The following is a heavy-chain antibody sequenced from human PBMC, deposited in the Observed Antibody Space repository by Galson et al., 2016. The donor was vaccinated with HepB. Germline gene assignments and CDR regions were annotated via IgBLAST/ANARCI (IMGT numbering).Heavy chain of an antibody. CDR1: GYTFNNHG. CDR3: ARDLVTAAGQYFRH. Sequence: SVKVSCRASGYTFNNHGISWVRQAPGQGLEWMGCISAYNGNTNYAQRFQGRVTMTTDTSTSTAYMELRSLRSDDTAVFYCARDLVTAAGQYFRHWGQGTLVTVSS. V-gene: IGHV1-18*01. CDR2: ISAYNGNT. J-gene: IGHJ1*01. D-gene: IGHD6-13*01.